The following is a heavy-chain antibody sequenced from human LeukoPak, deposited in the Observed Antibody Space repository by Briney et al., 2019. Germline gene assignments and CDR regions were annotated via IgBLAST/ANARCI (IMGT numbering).Heavy chain of an antibody. CDR1: GFTFSSYS. CDR2: ISGSSGYI. Sequence: GGSLRLSCVASGFTFSSYSMNWVRQAPGKGLEWVSSISGSSGYIYYADSVKGRFTISRDNAENSLFLQMNSLRAEDTAVYYCARTERPVRYETILSHMDVWGKGTTVTVSS. J-gene: IGHJ6*03. V-gene: IGHV3-21*01. D-gene: IGHD2-15*01. CDR3: ARTERPVRYETILSHMDV.